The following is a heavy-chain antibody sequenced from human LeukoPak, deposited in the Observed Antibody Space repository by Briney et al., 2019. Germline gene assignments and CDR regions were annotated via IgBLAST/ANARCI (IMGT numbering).Heavy chain of an antibody. V-gene: IGHV1-8*01. CDR3: ASPADAFDI. CDR1: GYTFTSYD. CDR2: MNPNSGNT. J-gene: IGHJ3*02. Sequence: ASVKVSCKASGYTFTSYDINWVRQATGQGLEWMGWMNPNSGNTGYAQKLQGRVTMTTDTSTSTAYMELRSLRSDDTAVYYCASPADAFDIWGQGTMVTVSS.